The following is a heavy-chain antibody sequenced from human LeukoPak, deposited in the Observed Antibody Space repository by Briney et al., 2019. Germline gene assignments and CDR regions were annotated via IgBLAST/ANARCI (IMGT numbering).Heavy chain of an antibody. CDR3: AKDGPARGYFDY. CDR2: ISWNSGSI. Sequence: GGSLRLSCAASGFTFDDYAMHWVRQAPGKGLEWVSGISWNSGSIDYADSVKGRFTISRDNAKNSLYLQMNSLRAEDTALYYCAKDGPARGYFDYWGQGTLVTVSS. J-gene: IGHJ4*02. V-gene: IGHV3-9*01. CDR1: GFTFDDYA.